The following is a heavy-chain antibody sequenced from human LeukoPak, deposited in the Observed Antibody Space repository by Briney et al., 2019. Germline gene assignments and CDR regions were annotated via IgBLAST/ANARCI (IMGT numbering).Heavy chain of an antibody. Sequence: TETLSLTCTVSGGSINSYYWSWIRQPPGKGLEWIGYISYSGGTNYNPSLKSRVTISVDTSKNQFSLKLSSVTAADTAVYYCAREGCSDGSCSFAYWGQGALVTVLS. J-gene: IGHJ4*02. CDR2: ISYSGGT. CDR3: AREGCSDGSCSFAY. V-gene: IGHV4-59*01. CDR1: GGSINSYY. D-gene: IGHD2-15*01.